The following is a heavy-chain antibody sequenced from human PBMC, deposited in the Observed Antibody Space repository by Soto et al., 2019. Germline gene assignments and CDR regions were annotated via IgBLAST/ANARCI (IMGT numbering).Heavy chain of an antibody. CDR1: GYTFSRYY. D-gene: IGHD4-17*01. J-gene: IGHJ4*02. CDR3: TRDSYEDYYFYS. Sequence: QVQLVQSGAEVKKPGASVKVSCKASGYTFSRYYMHWVRQAPGQGPEWMGIINPGGVITTYAQKFQGRVTMTRDTSTSTVYMELSSLRSDDTAVYYCTRDSYEDYYFYSWGQGTLVTVSS. CDR2: INPGGVIT. V-gene: IGHV1-46*01.